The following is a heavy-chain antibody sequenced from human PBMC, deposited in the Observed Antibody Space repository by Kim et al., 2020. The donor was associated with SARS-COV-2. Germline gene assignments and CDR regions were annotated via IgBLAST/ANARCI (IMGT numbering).Heavy chain of an antibody. V-gene: IGHV4-39*07. Sequence: NTYHNPALKSRVTISVDTSKNPFSLKLSSVTAADTAVYYCARDSGSYSVWGQGTLVTVSS. D-gene: IGHD1-26*01. J-gene: IGHJ4*02. CDR2: NT. CDR3: ARDSGSYSV.